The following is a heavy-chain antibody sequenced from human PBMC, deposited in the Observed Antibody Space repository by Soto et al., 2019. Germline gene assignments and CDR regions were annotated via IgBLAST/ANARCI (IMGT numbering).Heavy chain of an antibody. J-gene: IGHJ4*02. CDR2: ISISGGNT. CDR1: GLPFSSHA. V-gene: IGHV3-23*01. Sequence: EVQLLESGGGLVQPGGSLRLSCAASGLPFSSHAMSWVRQAPGKGLEWASSISISGGNTYYADSVRGRFTISRDNSKNTWYLHMNSLTAEDTAIYYCANERRPNDYWGQGTLVTVSS. CDR3: ANERRPNDY.